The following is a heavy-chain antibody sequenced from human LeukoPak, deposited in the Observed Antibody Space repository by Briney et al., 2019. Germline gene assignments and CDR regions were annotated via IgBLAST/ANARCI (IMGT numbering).Heavy chain of an antibody. Sequence: GGSLRLSCAASEFSVGSNYMTWVRQAPGKGPEWVSLIYSGGSTYYADSVKGRFTISRDNSKNTLYLQMNSLRAEDTAVYYCARGIDYWGRGTLVTVSS. CDR1: EFSVGSNY. V-gene: IGHV3-66*01. J-gene: IGHJ4*02. CDR2: IYSGGST. CDR3: ARGIDY.